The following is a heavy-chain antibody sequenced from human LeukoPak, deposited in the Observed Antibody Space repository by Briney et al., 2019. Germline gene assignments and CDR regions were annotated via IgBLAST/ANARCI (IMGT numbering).Heavy chain of an antibody. J-gene: IGHJ5*02. D-gene: IGHD3-22*01. CDR1: GYSFTSYW. CDR3: ARRSNSYYYDSSGYLDGGWFDP. CDR2: IYPGDSDT. V-gene: IGHV5-51*01. Sequence: GESLKISCKGSGYSFTSYWIGWVRQMPGKGLEWMGIIYPGDSDTRYSPSFQGQVTISADKSISTAYLQWSSLKASDTAMYYCARRSNSYYYDSSGYLDGGWFDPWGQGTLVTVSS.